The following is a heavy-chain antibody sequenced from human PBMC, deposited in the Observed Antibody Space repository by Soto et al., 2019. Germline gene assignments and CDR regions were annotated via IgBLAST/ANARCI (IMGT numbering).Heavy chain of an antibody. CDR2: FYYSGST. J-gene: IGHJ4*02. Sequence: PSETLSLTCTVSGASITSTSYHWGWIRQPPGKGLEWIGNFYYSGSTYYNPSLKSRVTISVDTSKNQFSLKLSSVTAADTAVYYCARHYYDTLGYWGQGTLVTVSS. CDR3: ARHYYDTLGY. D-gene: IGHD3-22*01. V-gene: IGHV4-39*01. CDR1: GASITSTSYH.